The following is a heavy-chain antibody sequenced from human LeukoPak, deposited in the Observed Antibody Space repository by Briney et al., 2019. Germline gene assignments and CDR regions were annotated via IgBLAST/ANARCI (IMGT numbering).Heavy chain of an antibody. V-gene: IGHV3-74*01. J-gene: IGHJ4*02. CDR1: GFTFSSYW. D-gene: IGHD5-24*01. CDR2: INSDGGST. CDR3: ARRIQGMAPYYFDY. Sequence: PGGSLRLSCTASGFTFSSYWMHWVRQAPGKGLVWVSRINSDGGSTSYADSVKGRFTISRDNAKNTLYQQMNSLRAEDTAVYYCARRIQGMAPYYFDYWGQGTLVTVPS.